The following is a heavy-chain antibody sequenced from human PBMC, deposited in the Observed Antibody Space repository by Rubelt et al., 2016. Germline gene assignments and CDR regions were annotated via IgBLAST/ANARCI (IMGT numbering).Heavy chain of an antibody. J-gene: IGHJ3*02. D-gene: IGHD1-26*01. CDR2: IYSSGSA. CDR3: ARSRGNSVWETAFDI. CDR1: NGSTRGYY. Sequence: QVQLQESGPGLVKPPETLSLTCTVSNGSTRGYYWSWIRQPPGKELEWNAYIYSSGSATYNPSLKSRVTISVDTSKNQVALKRSSGTVADTAGYYCARSRGNSVWETAFDIWGRGTMVTVSS. V-gene: IGHV4-4*09.